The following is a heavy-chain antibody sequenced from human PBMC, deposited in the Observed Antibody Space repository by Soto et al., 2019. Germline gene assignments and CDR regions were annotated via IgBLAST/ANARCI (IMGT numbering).Heavy chain of an antibody. J-gene: IGHJ6*02. V-gene: IGHV3-33*01. CDR1: GFTFSSYG. CDR2: IWYDGSNK. Sequence: QVQLVESGGGVVQPGRSLRLSCAASGFTFSSYGMHWVRQAPGKGLEWVAVIWYDGSNKYYADSVKGRFTISRDNSMNTLYLQMNSLRAEDTAVYYCAREGSGMDVWGQGTTVTVSS. CDR3: AREGSGMDV.